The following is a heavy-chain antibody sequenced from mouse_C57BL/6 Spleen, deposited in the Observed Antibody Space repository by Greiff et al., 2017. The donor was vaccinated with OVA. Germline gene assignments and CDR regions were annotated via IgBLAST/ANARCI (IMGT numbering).Heavy chain of an antibody. CDR2: IWRGGST. V-gene: IGHV2-5*01. CDR3: AKSSSGLYAMDY. CDR1: GFSLTSYG. J-gene: IGHJ4*01. D-gene: IGHD3-2*02. Sequence: VQLVESGPGLVQPSQSLSITCTVSGFSLTSYGVHWVRQSPGKGLEWLGVIWRGGSTDYNAAFMSRLSITKDNSKSQVFFKMNSLQADDTAIYYCAKSSSGLYAMDYWGQGTSVTVSS.